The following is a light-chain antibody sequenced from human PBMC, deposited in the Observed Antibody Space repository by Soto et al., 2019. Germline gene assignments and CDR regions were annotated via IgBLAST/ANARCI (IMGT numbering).Light chain of an antibody. CDR3: QQYNNRPTAT. CDR2: GAS. V-gene: IGKV3D-15*01. J-gene: IGKJ5*01. CDR1: QSIRCN. Sequence: LTQYPGNLSLSPGERATLSWGASQSIRCNLAWYQQKPGQPPMLLIYGASTRATGIPAGFSGSGSGTEFTLTISSLLSDDFSVYYCQQYNNRPTATFGQGTRLEIK.